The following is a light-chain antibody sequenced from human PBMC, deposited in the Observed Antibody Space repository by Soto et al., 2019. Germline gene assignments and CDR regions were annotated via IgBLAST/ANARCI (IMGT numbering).Light chain of an antibody. Sequence: QSALTQPRSVSGSPGRSVTISCTGTSSDFGDDKYVSWYQQHPGKAPKLIIYDVTKRPSGVPDRFSGSKSGNTASLTISGLQAEDEAEYFCQSYDSSLTVVFGGGTKVTVL. CDR3: QSYDSSLTVV. V-gene: IGLV2-11*01. J-gene: IGLJ2*01. CDR2: DVT. CDR1: SSDFGDDKY.